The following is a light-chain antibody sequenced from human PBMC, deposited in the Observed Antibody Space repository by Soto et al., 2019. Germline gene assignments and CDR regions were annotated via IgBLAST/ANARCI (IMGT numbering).Light chain of an antibody. CDR2: EVS. CDR1: SSDVGGYNY. CDR3: SSYISSSTLLYV. Sequence: SALTQPASVSGSPGQSITISCTGTSSDVGGYNYVSWYQQHPGKAPKLMIYEVSNRPSGVSNRFSGSKSGNTASLTISGLQAEDEADYYCSSYISSSTLLYVFGTGTKLTVL. J-gene: IGLJ1*01. V-gene: IGLV2-14*01.